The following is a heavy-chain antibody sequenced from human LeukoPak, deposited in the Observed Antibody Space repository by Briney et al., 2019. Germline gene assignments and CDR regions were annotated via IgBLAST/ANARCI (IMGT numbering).Heavy chain of an antibody. CDR2: IIPILGIA. V-gene: IGHV1-69*04. J-gene: IGHJ4*02. D-gene: IGHD4-23*01. CDR3: ARSRGDYGGNPPDY. Sequence: SVKVSCKASGGTFSSYAISWVRQAPGQGLEWMGRIIPILGIANYAQKFQGRVTITADKSTSTAYMELSSLRSEDTAVYYCARSRGDYGGNPPDYWGQGTLVTVSS. CDR1: GGTFSSYA.